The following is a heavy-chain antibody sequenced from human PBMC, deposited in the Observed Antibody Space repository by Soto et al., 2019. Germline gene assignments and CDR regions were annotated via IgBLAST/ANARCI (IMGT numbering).Heavy chain of an antibody. J-gene: IGHJ4*02. CDR3: AKRITLAVVTASPFDY. CDR1: GFTFSSYA. CDR2: ISGSGGST. Sequence: EVQLLESGGGLVQPGGSLRLSCAASGFTFSSYAMSWVRQAPGKGLEWVSTISGSGGSTYYADSVKGRFTISRDNSKNTVYLIIKSLRAEDTAIYYCAKRITLAVVTASPFDYWGQGTLVTVSS. V-gene: IGHV3-23*01. D-gene: IGHD2-21*02.